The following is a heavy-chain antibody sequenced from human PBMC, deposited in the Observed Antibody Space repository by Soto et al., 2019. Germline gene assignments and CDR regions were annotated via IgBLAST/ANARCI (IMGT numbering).Heavy chain of an antibody. D-gene: IGHD4-17*01. CDR2: MNPNSGNT. J-gene: IGHJ1*01. V-gene: IGHV1-8*01. CDR3: ARGRDYGGNSAEYFQH. Sequence: QVQLVQSGAEVKKPGASVKVSCKASGYTFTSYDINWVRQATGQGLEWMRWMNPNSGNTGYAQKFQGRVTMTRNTSISTAYMELSSLRSEDTAVYYCARGRDYGGNSAEYFQHWGQGTLVTVSS. CDR1: GYTFTSYD.